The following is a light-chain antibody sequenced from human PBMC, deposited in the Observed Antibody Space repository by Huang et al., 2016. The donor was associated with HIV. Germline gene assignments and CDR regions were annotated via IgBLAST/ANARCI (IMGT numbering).Light chain of an antibody. Sequence: IQMTQSPASLSAYVGDRVTISCQANQDIRNFLNWYQQKPGKAPTLLIYGASNLQAGVPSRFSGNGSGTDFSITISSLQSEDIATYYCQQYDNRYTFGQGTRLEIK. CDR2: GAS. CDR1: QDIRNF. V-gene: IGKV1-33*01. CDR3: QQYDNRYT. J-gene: IGKJ2*01.